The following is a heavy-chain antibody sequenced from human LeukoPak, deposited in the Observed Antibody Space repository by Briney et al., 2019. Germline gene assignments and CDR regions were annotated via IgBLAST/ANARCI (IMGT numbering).Heavy chain of an antibody. CDR1: GFTSSSYW. J-gene: IGHJ4*02. CDR3: ARVGWNDAVLSLDY. CDR2: IKQDGSEK. Sequence: GGSLRLSCAASGFTSSSYWMSWVRQAPGKGLEWVANIKQDGSEKYYADSVKGRFTISRDNAKNSLYLQMNSLRAEDTAVYYCARVGWNDAVLSLDYWGQGTLVTVSS. D-gene: IGHD1-1*01. V-gene: IGHV3-7*01.